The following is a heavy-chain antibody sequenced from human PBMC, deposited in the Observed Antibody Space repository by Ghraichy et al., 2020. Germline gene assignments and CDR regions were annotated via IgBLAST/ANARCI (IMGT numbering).Heavy chain of an antibody. J-gene: IGHJ4*02. CDR2: IKQDGSEK. D-gene: IGHD3-22*01. CDR3: ARSGYDSSGYFDY. Sequence: GALRLSCAASGFTFSSYWMSWVRQAPGKGLEWVANIKQDGSEKYYVDSVKGRFTISRDNAKNSLYLQMNSLRAEDTAVYYCARSGYDSSGYFDYWGQGTLVTVSS. V-gene: IGHV3-7*03. CDR1: GFTFSSYW.